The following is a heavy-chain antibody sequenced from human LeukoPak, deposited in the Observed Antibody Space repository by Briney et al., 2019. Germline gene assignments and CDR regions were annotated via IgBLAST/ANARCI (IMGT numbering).Heavy chain of an antibody. CDR2: ITSSHIT. CDR1: GFTFITSG. V-gene: IGHV3-23*01. D-gene: IGHD2-15*01. CDR3: AKDRVAVDYMDV. Sequence: GGTLRLSCAASGFTFITSGMSWVRPVPGKGLEGVASITSSHITYYGDSVKGRFIISRDNSKNTLYLQMNSLRAEDTAIYHCAKDRVAVDYMDVWGKGTTVTISS. J-gene: IGHJ6*03.